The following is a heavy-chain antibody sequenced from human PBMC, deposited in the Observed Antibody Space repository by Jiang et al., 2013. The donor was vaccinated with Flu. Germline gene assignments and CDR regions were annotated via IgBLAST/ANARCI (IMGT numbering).Heavy chain of an antibody. J-gene: IGHJ6*02. CDR2: INHSGST. CDR3: LVHSGYSSGWYSGMDV. Sequence: GKGLEWIGEINHSGSTNYNPYPSRVRVTISVDTSKNQFSLKLSSVTAADTAVYYCLVHSGYSSGWYSGMDVWGQGTTATVSS. V-gene: IGHV4-34*01. D-gene: IGHD6-19*01.